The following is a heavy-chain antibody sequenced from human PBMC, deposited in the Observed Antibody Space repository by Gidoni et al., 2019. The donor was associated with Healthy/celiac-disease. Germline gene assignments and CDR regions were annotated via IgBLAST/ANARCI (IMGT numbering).Heavy chain of an antibody. CDR1: GFTFSSYA. CDR3: ARGDTAMPRDY. D-gene: IGHD5-18*01. Sequence: QVQLVESGGGVVQPGRSLRLSCAASGFTFSSYAMHWVRQAPGKGLEWVAVISYDGSNKYYADSVKGRFTISRDNSKNTLYLQMNSLRAEDTAVYYCARGDTAMPRDYWGQGTLVTVSS. J-gene: IGHJ4*02. V-gene: IGHV3-30-3*01. CDR2: ISYDGSNK.